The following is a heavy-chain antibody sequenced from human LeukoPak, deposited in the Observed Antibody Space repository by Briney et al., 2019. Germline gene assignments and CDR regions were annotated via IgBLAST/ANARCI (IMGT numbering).Heavy chain of an antibody. D-gene: IGHD5-24*01. Sequence: ASVKVSCTASGYTLTDYYIHWVRQAPGQGLEWMGWINPNSGGTNYAQKFQGRVTMTRDTSINTVYIDLSRLRSDDTAVYYCAREIGPIQLHLWGSAFDYWGQGTLVTVSS. V-gene: IGHV1-2*02. CDR1: GYTLTDYY. CDR2: INPNSGGT. J-gene: IGHJ4*02. CDR3: AREIGPIQLHLWGSAFDY.